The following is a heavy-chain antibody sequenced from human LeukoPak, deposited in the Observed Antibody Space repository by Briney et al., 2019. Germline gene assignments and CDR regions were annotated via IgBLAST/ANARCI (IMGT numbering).Heavy chain of an antibody. J-gene: IGHJ5*02. CDR3: AREYYYDSSGYYPIET. Sequence: ASVKVSCKASGGTFSSYAISWVRQAPGQGLEWMGGIIPIFGTANYAQKFQGRVTITTDESTSTAYMELSSPRSEDTAVYYCAREYYYDSSGYYPIETWGQGTLVTVSS. CDR2: IIPIFGTA. V-gene: IGHV1-69*05. D-gene: IGHD3-22*01. CDR1: GGTFSSYA.